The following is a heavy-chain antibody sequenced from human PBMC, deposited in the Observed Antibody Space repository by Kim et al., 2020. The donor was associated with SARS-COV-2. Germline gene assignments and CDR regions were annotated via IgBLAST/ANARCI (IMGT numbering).Heavy chain of an antibody. J-gene: IGHJ4*02. Sequence: YYWQVMKGRFTISRDKTKNSLCLQMSSVRAVDTAVYYCARIGYSSSSLDYWGRGTLVTVSS. D-gene: IGHD6-6*01. CDR3: ARIGYSSSSLDY. V-gene: IGHV3-7*01.